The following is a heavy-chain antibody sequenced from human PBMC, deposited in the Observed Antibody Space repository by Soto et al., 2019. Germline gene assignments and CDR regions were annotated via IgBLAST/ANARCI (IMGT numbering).Heavy chain of an antibody. D-gene: IGHD3-16*01. V-gene: IGHV3-30*18. CDR1: GFAFSSYA. Sequence: QVQLVESGGGVVQPGASLRLSCEASGFAFSSYAMHWVRQAPGKGLEWVGVISYDGNYIYYADSVKGRFTISRDNSKNILYVQVNSLRPQETAVYYCAKGILSATIGPYAMDVWGQGTTVTVSS. CDR3: AKGILSATIGPYAMDV. J-gene: IGHJ6*02. CDR2: ISYDGNYI.